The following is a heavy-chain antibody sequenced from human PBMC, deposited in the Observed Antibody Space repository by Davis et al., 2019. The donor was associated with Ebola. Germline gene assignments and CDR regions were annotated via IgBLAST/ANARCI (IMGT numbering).Heavy chain of an antibody. V-gene: IGHV4-34*01. D-gene: IGHD3-16*01. CDR1: GGSFSGYY. J-gene: IGHJ4*02. CDR2: INHSGST. CDR3: ARGPRFIPRGEFDY. Sequence: SEALSLTCAVYGGSFSGYYWSWIRQPPGKGLEWIGEINHSGSTNYNPSLKSRVTISVDTSKNQFSLKLSSVTAADTAVYYCARGPRFIPRGEFDYWGQGTLVIVSS.